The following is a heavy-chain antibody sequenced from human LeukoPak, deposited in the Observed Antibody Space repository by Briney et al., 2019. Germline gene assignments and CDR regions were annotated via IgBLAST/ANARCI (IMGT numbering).Heavy chain of an antibody. CDR2: INHSGST. J-gene: IGHJ6*03. CDR1: GGSFSGYY. D-gene: IGHD2-21*02. V-gene: IGHV4-34*01. Sequence: SETLSLTCAVYGGSFSGYYWSWIRQPPGKGLEWIGEINHSGSTNYNPSLKSRVTISVDTSKNQFSLKLSSVTAADTAVYYCARGDRGGDCYSVYYYYYMDVWGKGTTVTVSS. CDR3: ARGDRGGDCYSVYYYYYMDV.